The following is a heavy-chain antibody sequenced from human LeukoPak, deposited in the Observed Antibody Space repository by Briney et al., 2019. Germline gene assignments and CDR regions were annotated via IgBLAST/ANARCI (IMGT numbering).Heavy chain of an antibody. CDR1: GVSVSSGSYF. CDR2: IHYSGST. D-gene: IGHD1-26*01. Sequence: PSETLSLTCTVSGVSVSSGSYFWTWIRQPPGKGLEWIGYIHYSGSTNYNPSLRGRVTISVDTSRKQFSLTLNSVTAADTAVYFCAGGLSGSYWYYFDYWGQGTLVTVSS. CDR3: AGGLSGSYWYYFDY. J-gene: IGHJ4*02. V-gene: IGHV4-61*01.